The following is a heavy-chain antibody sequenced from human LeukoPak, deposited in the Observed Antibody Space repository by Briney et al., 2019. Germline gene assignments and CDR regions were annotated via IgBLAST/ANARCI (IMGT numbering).Heavy chain of an antibody. CDR3: AREGPRQPFDY. V-gene: IGHV4-4*07. CDR2: IYTSGST. J-gene: IGHJ4*02. CDR1: GGSTSSYY. Sequence: SETLSLTCTVSGGSTSSYYWSWIRQPAGKGLEWIGRIYTSGSTNCNPSLKSRVTMSVDTSKNQFSLKLSSVTAADTAVYYCAREGPRQPFDYWGQGTLVTVSS.